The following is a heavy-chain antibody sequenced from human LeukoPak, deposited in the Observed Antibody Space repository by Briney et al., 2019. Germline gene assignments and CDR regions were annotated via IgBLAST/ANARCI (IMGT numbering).Heavy chain of an antibody. CDR3: ARHGNIVIVPAALGFDY. V-gene: IGHV4-39*01. J-gene: IGHJ4*02. Sequence: AETLSLTCTVSGGSISSSDSYFWAWIRQPPGKGLECIGSIYYRGSAYYSPSFKSRVAISVDTSKHQFSLRLSSVPAADTAVYYCARHGNIVIVPAALGFDYWGQGTLVTVSS. CDR2: IYYRGSA. CDR1: GGSISSSDSYF. D-gene: IGHD2-2*01.